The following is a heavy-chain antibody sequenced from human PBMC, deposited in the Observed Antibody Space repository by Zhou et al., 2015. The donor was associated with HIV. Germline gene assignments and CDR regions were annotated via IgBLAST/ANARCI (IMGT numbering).Heavy chain of an antibody. CDR2: IIPIFGTA. V-gene: IGHV1-69*01. Sequence: QVQLVQSGAEVKKPGSSVKVSCKASGGTFSSYAISWVRQAPGQGLEWMGGIIPIFGTANYAQKFQGRVTITADESTSTAYMELSSLRSEDTAVYYCARSIPGYSSGWYRGFDYWGQGTLVTVSS. CDR1: GGTFSSYA. D-gene: IGHD6-19*01. J-gene: IGHJ4*02. CDR3: ARSIPGYSSGWYRGFDY.